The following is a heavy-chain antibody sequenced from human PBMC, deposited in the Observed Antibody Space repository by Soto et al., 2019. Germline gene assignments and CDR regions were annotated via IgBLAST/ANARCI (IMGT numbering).Heavy chain of an antibody. CDR2: INPATGAA. CDR1: GYPVTAYY. V-gene: IGHV1-2*02. CDR3: ARGGGVGVAGSAAFDM. J-gene: IGHJ3*02. D-gene: IGHD3-3*01. Sequence: QLHLVQSGAVVKKPGASVTVSCSASGYPVTAYYMHWVRQAPGRGLEWMGGINPATGAAKYTQPSQGRVTMTRDTSTSTVFMELSGLTSEDPAVFYCARGGGVGVAGSAAFDMWGQGTLVTVSS.